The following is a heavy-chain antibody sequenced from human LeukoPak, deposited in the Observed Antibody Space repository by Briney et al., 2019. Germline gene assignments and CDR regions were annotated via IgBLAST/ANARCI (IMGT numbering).Heavy chain of an antibody. Sequence: SVKVSCKASGGTFSSYAISWVRQAPGQGLEWMGGIIPIFGTANYAQKFQGRVTITADESTSTAYMELSSLRSEDTAVYYCATQFDWLLGGDYYYYYMDVWGKGTTVTISS. CDR3: ATQFDWLLGGDYYYYYMDV. CDR1: GGTFSSYA. CDR2: IIPIFGTA. J-gene: IGHJ6*03. V-gene: IGHV1-69*01. D-gene: IGHD3-9*01.